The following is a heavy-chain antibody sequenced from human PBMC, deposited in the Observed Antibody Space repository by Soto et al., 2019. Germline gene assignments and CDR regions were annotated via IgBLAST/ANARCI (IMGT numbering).Heavy chain of an antibody. CDR3: AKDVYSGYEQPFDY. CDR2: ISGSGGRK. J-gene: IGHJ4*02. D-gene: IGHD5-12*01. Sequence: GKGLAWVSAISGSGGRKYYADSVKGRFTISRDNSKNPLYLQMNSLRAEDTAVYYCAKDVYSGYEQPFDYWGQGTLVTVSS. V-gene: IGHV3-23*01.